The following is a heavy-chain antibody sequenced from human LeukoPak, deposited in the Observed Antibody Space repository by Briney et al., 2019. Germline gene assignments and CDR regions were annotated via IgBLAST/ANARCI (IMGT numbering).Heavy chain of an antibody. Sequence: SETLSLTCTVSGGSISSGGYYWSWIRQHPGKGLEWIGYIYYSGGTYYNPSLKSRVTISVDTSKNQFSLKLSSVTAADTAVYYCARVRFRTGTGRRDGMDVWGQGTTVTVSS. CDR3: ARVRFRTGTGRRDGMDV. J-gene: IGHJ6*02. CDR1: GGSISSGGYY. D-gene: IGHD1-1*01. CDR2: IYYSGGT. V-gene: IGHV4-31*03.